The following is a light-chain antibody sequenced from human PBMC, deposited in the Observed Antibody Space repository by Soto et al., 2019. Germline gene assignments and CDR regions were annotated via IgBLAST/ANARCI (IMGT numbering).Light chain of an antibody. Sequence: DIPMTQDPSTLPASVGDRVTSTCRASQRLTMCFAWYQQKPGKAPNLLIYKTSSLESGVPSRFSGSGSGTEFTLTISSLQPDDFATYYCQHWTDYSWTFGQGNKVEVK. CDR1: QRLTMC. J-gene: IGKJ1*01. CDR3: QHWTDYSWT. CDR2: KTS. V-gene: IGKV1-5*03.